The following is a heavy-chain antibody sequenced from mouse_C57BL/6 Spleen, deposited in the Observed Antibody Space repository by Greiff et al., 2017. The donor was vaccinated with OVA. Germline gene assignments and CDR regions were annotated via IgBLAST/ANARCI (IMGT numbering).Heavy chain of an antibody. CDR3: ARDYSNYEWFAY. D-gene: IGHD2-5*01. J-gene: IGHJ3*01. CDR2: LPPPRVFP. CDR1: GYTFTSYW. Sequence: QVQLQQSGAELAKPGASVKLSCKASGYTFTSYWLHFLTHRPGPCLAFLFSLPPPRVFPLYNQKFKDKATLTADKSSSTAYMQLSSLTYEDSADYYCARDYSNYEWFAYWGQGTLVTVSA. V-gene: IGHV1-7*01.